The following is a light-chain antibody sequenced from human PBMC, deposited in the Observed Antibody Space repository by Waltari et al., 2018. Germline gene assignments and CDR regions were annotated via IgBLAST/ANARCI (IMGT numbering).Light chain of an antibody. CDR2: EVL. Sequence: QSALTQPASVSGSPGQSVTISCTGTSSNVGFSNLVSWYQPHPDKAPKLMIYEVLERPSGISNRFSGSKSGDTASRTISGRRAEDEADYYCCSYAGRNVWVFGGGTKLTVL. V-gene: IGLV2-23*02. CDR3: CSYAGRNVWV. J-gene: IGLJ3*02. CDR1: SSNVGFSNL.